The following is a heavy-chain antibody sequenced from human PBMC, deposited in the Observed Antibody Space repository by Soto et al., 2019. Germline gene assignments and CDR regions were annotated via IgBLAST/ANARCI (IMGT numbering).Heavy chain of an antibody. CDR1: GGTFSSYT. V-gene: IGHV1-69*02. Sequence: SVKVSCKASGGTFSSYTVNWVRQAPGQGLEWMGRIIPIFGLANYAQKFQGRVTITADKSTSTAYMELSSLRSEDTAVFYGAASTAGFRGGFDGWGQGTMVTFSS. CDR3: AASTAGFRGGFDG. J-gene: IGHJ3*01. D-gene: IGHD4-17*01. CDR2: IIPIFGLA.